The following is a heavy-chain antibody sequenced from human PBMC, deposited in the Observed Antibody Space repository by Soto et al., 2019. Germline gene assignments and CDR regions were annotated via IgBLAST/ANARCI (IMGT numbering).Heavy chain of an antibody. V-gene: IGHV4-30-4*01. CDR1: GGSISSGDKN. CDR2: IYNSGST. Sequence: QVQLQESGPGLVEPSQTLSLTCTVSGGSISSGDKNWRWIRQPPGEGLEWIGHIYNSGSTYSNTSLVSRLTISVDTSKNQFSLKLSSVTAADTAVYYCARGPSAEKVDSWGQGTLVTVS. D-gene: IGHD3-3*01. CDR3: ARGPSAEKVDS. J-gene: IGHJ4*02.